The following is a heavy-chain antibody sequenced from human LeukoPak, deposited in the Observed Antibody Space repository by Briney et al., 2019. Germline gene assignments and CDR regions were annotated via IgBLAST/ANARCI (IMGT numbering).Heavy chain of an antibody. CDR3: ARVRRGGRYYFDY. CDR1: GGSFSGYY. D-gene: IGHD1-26*01. CDR2: INHSGST. V-gene: IGHV4-34*01. J-gene: IGHJ4*02. Sequence: PSETLSLTCAVYGGSFSGYYWSWIRQPPGKGLEWIGEINHSGSTNYNPSLKSRVTLSVDTSKNQFSLKLSSVTAADTAVYYCARVRRGGRYYFDYWGQGTLVTVSS.